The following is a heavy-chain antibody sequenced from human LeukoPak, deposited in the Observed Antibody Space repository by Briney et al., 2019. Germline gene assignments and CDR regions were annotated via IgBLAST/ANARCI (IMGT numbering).Heavy chain of an antibody. Sequence: ASVKVSCKASGYTFTSYGISWVRQAPGQGLEWMGWISAYNGNTNYAQKLQGRVTMTTDTSTSTACMELRSLRSDDTAVYYCAREGLRPLWFGESPNAFDIWGQGTMVTVSS. CDR3: AREGLRPLWFGESPNAFDI. CDR2: ISAYNGNT. V-gene: IGHV1-18*01. J-gene: IGHJ3*02. CDR1: GYTFTSYG. D-gene: IGHD3-10*01.